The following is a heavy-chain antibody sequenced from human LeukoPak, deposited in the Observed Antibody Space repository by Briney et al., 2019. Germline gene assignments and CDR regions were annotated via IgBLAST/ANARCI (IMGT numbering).Heavy chain of an antibody. J-gene: IGHJ5*01. CDR1: GFNFYNYA. CDR2: ISASGGNT. CDR3: AKSSLLEWLSRQSWFDS. V-gene: IGHV3-23*01. Sequence: PGGSLRLSCAASGFNFYNYAVSWVRQAPGKGLEWVSGISASGGNTYYSDSVKGRFTISRDNSKNTLYLQMNSLRAEDTAVFHCAKSSLLEWLSRQSWFDSWGQGTLVTVSS. D-gene: IGHD3-3*01.